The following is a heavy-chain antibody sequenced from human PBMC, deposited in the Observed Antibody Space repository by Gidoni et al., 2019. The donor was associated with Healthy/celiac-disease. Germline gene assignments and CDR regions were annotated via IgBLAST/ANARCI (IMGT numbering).Heavy chain of an antibody. CDR1: GFTFRSYG. V-gene: IGHV3-30*18. J-gene: IGHJ6*02. CDR3: AKEIVAGYYYYYGMDV. D-gene: IGHD3-22*01. CDR2: ISYDGSNK. Sequence: QVQLVESGGGVVQPGRSLSLSCAASGFTFRSYGMHWVRQAPGKGLEWVAVISYDGSNKYYADSVKGRFTISRDNSKNTLYLQMNSLRAEDTAVYYCAKEIVAGYYYYYGMDVWGQGTTVTVSS.